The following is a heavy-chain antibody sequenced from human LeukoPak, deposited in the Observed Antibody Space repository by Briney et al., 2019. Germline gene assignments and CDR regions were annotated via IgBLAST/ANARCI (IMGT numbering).Heavy chain of an antibody. CDR2: IESNGNTK. J-gene: IGHJ4*02. D-gene: IGHD1-26*01. CDR1: GFTFSSHW. CDR3: AREHRGAGATVDY. Sequence: PGGSLRLSCAASGFTFSSHWMHWVRHTPGKGLVWVSRIESNGNTKMYADSVRGRFTISRDNAKNTLYLQMNSLRAEDTAVYYCAREHRGAGATVDYWGQGTLVTVSS. V-gene: IGHV3-74*03.